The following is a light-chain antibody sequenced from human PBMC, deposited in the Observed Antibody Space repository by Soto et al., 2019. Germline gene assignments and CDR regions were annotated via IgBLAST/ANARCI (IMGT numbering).Light chain of an antibody. CDR3: QQYNNWAQDT. V-gene: IGKV3-15*01. CDR1: QSVSSN. Sequence: EIVMTQSPATLSVSPGERATLSCRASQSVSSNLAWYQQKPGQAPRLLIYGASTRATGIPARFSGSGSGTEFTLTISSLQSEDFAVYHCQQYNNWAQDTFGQGTKLEIK. J-gene: IGKJ2*01. CDR2: GAS.